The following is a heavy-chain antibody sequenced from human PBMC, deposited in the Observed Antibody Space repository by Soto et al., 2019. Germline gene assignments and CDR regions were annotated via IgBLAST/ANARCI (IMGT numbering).Heavy chain of an antibody. CDR2: TYYRSQWYY. CDR3: TKQKGDRRTYTVMDV. J-gene: IGHJ6*02. V-gene: IGHV6-1*01. Sequence: QSFSLTCGISGDGGSSNSAAWNWFRKSPSRGLEWLGRTYYRSQWYYDSAVSVRSRITVIPDTSKNQFSLQLNSVTPEDTAVYYCTKQKGDRRTYTVMDVWGQGTTVTVSS. D-gene: IGHD2-2*02. CDR1: GDGGSSNSAA.